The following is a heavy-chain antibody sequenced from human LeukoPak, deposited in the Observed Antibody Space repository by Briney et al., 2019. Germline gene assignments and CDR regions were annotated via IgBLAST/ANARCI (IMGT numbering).Heavy chain of an antibody. V-gene: IGHV4-34*01. CDR3: ARNKGAWSGYYTDY. D-gene: IGHD3-3*01. Sequence: SETLSLTCAVYGGSFSGYYWSWIRQPPGKGLEWIGEINHSGSTNYNPSLKSRVTISVGTSKNQFSLKLSSVTAADTAVYYCARNKGAWSGYYTDYWGQGTLVTVSS. J-gene: IGHJ4*02. CDR2: INHSGST. CDR1: GGSFSGYY.